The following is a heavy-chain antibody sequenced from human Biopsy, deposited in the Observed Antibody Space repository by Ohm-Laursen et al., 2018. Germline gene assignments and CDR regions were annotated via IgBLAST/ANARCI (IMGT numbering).Heavy chain of an antibody. CDR2: IIPILRTT. D-gene: IGHD2-15*01. J-gene: IGHJ4*02. CDR1: TGTFDSYG. V-gene: IGHV1-69*04. Sequence: ASVKVSCKTSTGTFDSYGVTWVRQAPGQGLEWMGRIIPILRTTTYAPKFQGRVTFTADKSSSTAYLELSSLTSEDTAMFYCAREAIGYQLPCDDWGREPWSPSP. CDR3: AREAIGYQLPCDD.